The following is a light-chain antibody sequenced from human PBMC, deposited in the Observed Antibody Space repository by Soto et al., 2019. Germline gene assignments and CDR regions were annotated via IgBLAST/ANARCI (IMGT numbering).Light chain of an antibody. J-gene: IGLJ1*01. Sequence: QSALTQPPSASGTPGQRVTISCSGSSSNIGSNSVNWYQQLPGTAPKLLIYSNDRRPSGVPGRFSGSKSGTSASLAISGLQSEDEADYYCAAWDDSLNGYVFGTGTRLTVL. V-gene: IGLV1-44*01. CDR3: AAWDDSLNGYV. CDR2: SND. CDR1: SSNIGSNS.